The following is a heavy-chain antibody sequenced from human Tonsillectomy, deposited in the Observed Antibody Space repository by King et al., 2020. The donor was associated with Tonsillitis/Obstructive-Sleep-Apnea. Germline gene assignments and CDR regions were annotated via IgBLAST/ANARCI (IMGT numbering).Heavy chain of an antibody. Sequence: QLVQSGAEVKKPGSSVKVSCKASGGTFSSYAISWVRQAPGQGLEWMGGIIPIFGTANYAQKFQGRVTITADESTSTAYMELSSLRSEDTAVYCCANWNYDGRSEYFQHWGQGTLVTVSS. J-gene: IGHJ1*01. CDR1: GGTFSSYA. CDR3: ANWNYDGRSEYFQH. CDR2: IIPIFGTA. D-gene: IGHD1-7*01. V-gene: IGHV1-69*01.